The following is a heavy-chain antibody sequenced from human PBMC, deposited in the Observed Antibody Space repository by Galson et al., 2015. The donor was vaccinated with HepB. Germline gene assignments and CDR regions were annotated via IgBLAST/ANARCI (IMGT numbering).Heavy chain of an antibody. Sequence: SVKVSCKASGGTFSSYAISWVRQAPGQGLEWMGGIIPIFGTANYAQKFQGRVTITADESTSTAYMELSSLRSEDTAVYYCARGVTMVRGVIHFDYWGQGTLVTVSS. CDR2: IIPIFGTA. J-gene: IGHJ4*02. D-gene: IGHD3-10*01. CDR1: GGTFSSYA. CDR3: ARGVTMVRGVIHFDY. V-gene: IGHV1-69*13.